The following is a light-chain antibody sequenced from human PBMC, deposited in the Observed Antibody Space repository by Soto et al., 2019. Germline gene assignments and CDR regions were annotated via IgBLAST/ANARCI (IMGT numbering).Light chain of an antibody. Sequence: QSVRTQPASVSGSPGQSITISCTGTISDVGGNKFVSWYQQYPGKAPKLMICDVSNRPSGVSNRFSGSKSGNTASLTISGLQAEDEADYYCSSFTGTNYVFGTGTKVTVL. CDR1: ISDVGGNKF. V-gene: IGLV2-14*03. CDR2: DVS. J-gene: IGLJ1*01. CDR3: SSFTGTNYV.